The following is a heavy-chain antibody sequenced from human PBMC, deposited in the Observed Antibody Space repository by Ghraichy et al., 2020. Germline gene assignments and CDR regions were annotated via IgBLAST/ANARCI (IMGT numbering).Heavy chain of an antibody. CDR2: IYTSGST. V-gene: IGHV4-61*02. CDR1: GGSISSGSYY. D-gene: IGHD6-19*01. Sequence: SETLSLTCTVSGGSISSGSYYWSWIRQPAGKGLEWIGRIYTSGSTNYNPSLKSRVTISVDTSKNQFSLKLSSVTAADTAVYYCARMSTGVGYSSGYHQTPVDYWGQGTLVTVSS. J-gene: IGHJ4*02. CDR3: ARMSTGVGYSSGYHQTPVDY.